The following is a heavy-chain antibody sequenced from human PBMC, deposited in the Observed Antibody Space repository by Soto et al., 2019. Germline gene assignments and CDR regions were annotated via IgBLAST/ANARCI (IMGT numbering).Heavy chain of an antibody. J-gene: IGHJ4*02. Sequence: LSLTCAVYGGSFSGYYWSWIRQPPGKGLEWIGEINHSGSTNYNPSLKSRVTISVDTSKDQFSLKLSSVTAADTAVYYCARGGRSYDILTGSRGLDYWGQGTLVTVSS. D-gene: IGHD3-9*01. CDR3: ARGGRSYDILTGSRGLDY. V-gene: IGHV4-34*01. CDR2: INHSGST. CDR1: GGSFSGYY.